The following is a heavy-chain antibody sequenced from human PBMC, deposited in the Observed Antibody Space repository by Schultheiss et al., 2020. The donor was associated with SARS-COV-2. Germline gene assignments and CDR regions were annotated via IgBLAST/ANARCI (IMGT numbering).Heavy chain of an antibody. Sequence: ASVKVSCKASGYTFTGYYMHWVRQAPGQGLEWMGGIIPIFGTANYAQKFQGRVTMTRDTSISTAYMELSRLRSDDTAVYYCARAHCTNGVCYYYYGMDVWGQGTTVTVSS. J-gene: IGHJ6*02. CDR1: GYTFTGYY. CDR3: ARAHCTNGVCYYYYGMDV. V-gene: IGHV1-2*02. CDR2: IIPIFGTA. D-gene: IGHD2-8*01.